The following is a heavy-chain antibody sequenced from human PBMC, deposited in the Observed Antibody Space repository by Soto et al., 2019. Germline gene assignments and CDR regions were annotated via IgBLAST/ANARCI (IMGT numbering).Heavy chain of an antibody. CDR2: IWYDGSNK. CDR3: ARDRGWTRLGHDY. Sequence: QVQLVESGGGVVQPGRSLRLSCAASGFTFSSYGMHWVRQAPGKGLEWVAVIWYDGSNKYYADSVKGRFTISRDNSKNTLYLQMNSLRAEDTAVYYCARDRGWTRLGHDYWGQGPLVTVSS. CDR1: GFTFSSYG. J-gene: IGHJ4*02. V-gene: IGHV3-33*01. D-gene: IGHD6-19*01.